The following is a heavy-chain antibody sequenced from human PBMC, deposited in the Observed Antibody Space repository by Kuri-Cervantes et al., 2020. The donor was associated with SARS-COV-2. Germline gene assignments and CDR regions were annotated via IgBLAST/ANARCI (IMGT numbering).Heavy chain of an antibody. Sequence: ASVKVSCKASGYTFTGYYIHWVRQAPGQGLEWMGWMNPNSGNTGYAQKFQGRVTMTRNTSISTAYMELSSLRSEDTAVYYRAREDPSDNWFDPWGQGTLVTVSS. CDR2: MNPNSGNT. V-gene: IGHV1-8*02. J-gene: IGHJ5*02. CDR1: GYTFTGYY. CDR3: AREDPSDNWFDP.